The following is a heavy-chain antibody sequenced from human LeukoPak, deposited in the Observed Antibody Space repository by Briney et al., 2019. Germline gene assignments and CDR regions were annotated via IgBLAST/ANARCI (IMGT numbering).Heavy chain of an antibody. D-gene: IGHD3-3*01. CDR2: IYYSGST. CDR1: GGSISTNNYY. CDR3: ARHRGYYSGFDY. Sequence: SETLSLTCTVSGGSISTNNYYWGWIRQPPGKGLEWIGTIYYSGSTYYNPSLKSRVTISVDTSKNQFSLNLSSVTAADTAVYSFARHRGYYSGFDYWGQGTLVTVSS. V-gene: IGHV4-39*01. J-gene: IGHJ4*02.